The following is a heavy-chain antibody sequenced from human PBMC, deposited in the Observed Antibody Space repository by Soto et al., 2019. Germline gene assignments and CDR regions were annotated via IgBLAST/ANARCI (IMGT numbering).Heavy chain of an antibody. CDR1: GFPFSSYV. CDR2: ISGSGGST. CDR3: ARDRDTAMVYFDY. D-gene: IGHD5-18*01. Sequence: GGSLRLSCAASGFPFSSYVMSWVRQAPGKGLEWVSAISGSGGSTYYADSAKGRFTISRDNSKNTLYLQMNSLRAEDTAVYYCARDRDTAMVYFDYWGQGTLVTVSS. V-gene: IGHV3-23*01. J-gene: IGHJ4*02.